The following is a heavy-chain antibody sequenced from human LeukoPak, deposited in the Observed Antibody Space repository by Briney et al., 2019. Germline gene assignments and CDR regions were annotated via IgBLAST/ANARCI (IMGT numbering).Heavy chain of an antibody. Sequence: GGSLRLSCAASGFTLSNYWMHWVRQAPGKGLVWVSRLHSDGTSTGYADSVRGRFTISRDNARNTLYLQMNTLRAEDTAVYYCARSGWPYYFDYWGQGTLVTVSS. J-gene: IGHJ4*02. CDR2: LHSDGTST. V-gene: IGHV3-74*01. CDR3: ARSGWPYYFDY. CDR1: GFTLSNYW. D-gene: IGHD6-25*01.